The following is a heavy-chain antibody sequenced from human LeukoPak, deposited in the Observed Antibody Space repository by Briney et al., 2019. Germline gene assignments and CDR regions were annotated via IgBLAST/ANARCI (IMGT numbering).Heavy chain of an antibody. V-gene: IGHV4-4*07. Sequence: YARGSSNYNPPVQSRVTMSVDTSKNQFSLKLYSVTAADTAVYFCARGSLGAVGNRAFDIWGQGTMVTVSS. CDR3: ARGSLGAVGNRAFDI. CDR2: YARGSS. D-gene: IGHD6-13*01. J-gene: IGHJ3*02.